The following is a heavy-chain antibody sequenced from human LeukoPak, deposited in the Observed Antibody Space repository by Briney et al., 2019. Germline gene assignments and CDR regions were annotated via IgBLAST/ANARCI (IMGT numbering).Heavy chain of an antibody. Sequence: SSETLSLTCIVSGXSISSSSYHWAWVRQPPGRGLEWIGNIYYSGSTHYNPSLRGRVTISVDTSKNQFSLKLSSVTAADTAVYYCARRASNLNWFDPWGQGTLVTVSS. J-gene: IGHJ5*02. CDR3: ARRASNLNWFDP. V-gene: IGHV4-39*01. CDR2: IYYSGST. D-gene: IGHD4-11*01. CDR1: GXSISSSSYH.